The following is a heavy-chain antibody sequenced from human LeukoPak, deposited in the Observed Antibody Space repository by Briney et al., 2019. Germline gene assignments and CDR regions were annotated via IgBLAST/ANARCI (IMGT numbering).Heavy chain of an antibody. Sequence: SETLSLTCAVYGGSFSGYYWSWIRQPPGKGLEWIGEINHSGSTNYNPSLKSRVTISVDTSKNQFSLKLSSVTAADTAVYYCARHTITIFWGRHHAFDIWGQGTMVTVSS. J-gene: IGHJ3*02. V-gene: IGHV4-34*01. CDR1: GGSFSGYY. CDR2: INHSGST. D-gene: IGHD3-9*01. CDR3: ARHTITIFWGRHHAFDI.